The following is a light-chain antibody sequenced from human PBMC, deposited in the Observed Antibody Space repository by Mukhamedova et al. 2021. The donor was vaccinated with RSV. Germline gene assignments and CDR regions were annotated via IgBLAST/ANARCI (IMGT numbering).Light chain of an antibody. V-gene: IGLV2-23*02. CDR2: EVS. J-gene: IGLJ1*01. CDR3: CSYAGSNTNYV. Sequence: MIYEVSERPSGSSSRFSGSKSGNTASLTISGLQAEDEADYYCCSYAGSNTNYVFGTGTKVTVL.